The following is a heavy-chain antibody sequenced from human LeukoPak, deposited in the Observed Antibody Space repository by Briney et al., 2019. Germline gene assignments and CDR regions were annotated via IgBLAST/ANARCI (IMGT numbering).Heavy chain of an antibody. D-gene: IGHD6-19*01. J-gene: IGHJ4*02. CDR1: GFTFSSYW. CDR3: ARVKIVYSSPPALFDY. V-gene: IGHV3-7*01. Sequence: GGSLRLSRAASGFTFSSYWMSWVRQAPGKGLEWVANIKQDGSEKYYVDSVKGRFTISRDNAKNSLYLQMNSLRAEDTAVYYCARVKIVYSSPPALFDYWGQGTLVTVSS. CDR2: IKQDGSEK.